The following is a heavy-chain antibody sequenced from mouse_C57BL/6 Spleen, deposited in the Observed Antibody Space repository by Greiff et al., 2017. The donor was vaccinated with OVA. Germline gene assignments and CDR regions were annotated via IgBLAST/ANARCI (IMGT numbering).Heavy chain of an antibody. Sequence: EVQLQQSGPELVKPGASVKISCKASGYTFTDYYMNWVKQSHGKSLEWIGDINPNNGGTSYNQKFKGKATLTVDKSSSTAYMELRSLTSEDSAVYYCAGGNYEGAMDYWGQGTSVTVSS. J-gene: IGHJ4*01. D-gene: IGHD2-1*01. V-gene: IGHV1-26*01. CDR3: AGGNYEGAMDY. CDR1: GYTFTDYY. CDR2: INPNNGGT.